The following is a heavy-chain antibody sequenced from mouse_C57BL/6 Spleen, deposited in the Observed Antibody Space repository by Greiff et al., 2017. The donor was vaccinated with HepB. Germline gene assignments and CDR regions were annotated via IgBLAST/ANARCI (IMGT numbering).Heavy chain of an antibody. CDR3: ARGGGNYAWFAY. D-gene: IGHD2-1*01. Sequence: QVQLQQSGAELVRPGSSVKLSCKASGYTFTSYWMHWVKQRPIQGLEWIGNIDPSDSETHYNQKFKDKATLTVDKSSSTAYMQLSSLTSEDSAFYYCARGGGNYAWFAYWGQGTLVTVSA. CDR2: IDPSDSET. J-gene: IGHJ3*01. CDR1: GYTFTSYW. V-gene: IGHV1-52*01.